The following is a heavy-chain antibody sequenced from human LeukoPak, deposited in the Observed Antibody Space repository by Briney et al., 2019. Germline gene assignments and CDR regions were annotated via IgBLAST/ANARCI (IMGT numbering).Heavy chain of an antibody. V-gene: IGHV3-53*01. D-gene: IGHD1-26*01. J-gene: IGHJ4*02. Sequence: GGSLRLSCAASGFTVSSNYMSWVRQAPGNGRGWVSVIYSGVTTYYPNSVKGRFTISRDNSKISLYLQMQSLRAEDAAVYYWASGSYSGSSCVGFDYWGRGTLVTVSS. CDR2: IYSGVTT. CDR3: ASGSYSGSSCVGFDY. CDR1: GFTVSSNY.